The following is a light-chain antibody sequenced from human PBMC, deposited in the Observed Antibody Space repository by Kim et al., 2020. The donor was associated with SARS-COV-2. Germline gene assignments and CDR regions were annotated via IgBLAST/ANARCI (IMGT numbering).Light chain of an antibody. V-gene: IGLV3-21*04. CDR2: YDS. CDR3: QVWDSSSDHVV. J-gene: IGLJ2*01. CDR1: NIGSKT. Sequence: APGKTGRIACGRNNIGSKTVHWYQQKPGQAPGLVIYYDSDRPSGIPERFSGSNSGNTATLTISRVEAGDEADYFCQVWDSSSDHVVFGGGTQLTVL.